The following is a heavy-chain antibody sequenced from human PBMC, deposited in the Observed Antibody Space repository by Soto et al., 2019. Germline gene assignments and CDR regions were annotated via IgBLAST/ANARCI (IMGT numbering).Heavy chain of an antibody. CDR3: ATDKLGYCSDGRCYRPGYFEN. J-gene: IGHJ4*02. Sequence: PGGSLRLSCASSGFTFNIYSMNLVRQAPGKGLEWVSYISGSSSTIYYADSVKGRFTISRDNAKNSLYLQVNSLRAEDTAVYYCATDKLGYCSDGRCYRPGYFENWGQGTPVTVSS. CDR1: GFTFNIYS. D-gene: IGHD2-15*01. CDR2: ISGSSSTI. V-gene: IGHV3-48*01.